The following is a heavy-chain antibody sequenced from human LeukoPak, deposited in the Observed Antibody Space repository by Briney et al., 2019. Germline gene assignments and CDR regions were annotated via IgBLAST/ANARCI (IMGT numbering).Heavy chain of an antibody. J-gene: IGHJ4*02. D-gene: IGHD2-15*01. CDR3: AKRGSNKYFDY. CDR1: GVTFSSYA. CDR2: ISSSASST. Sequence: GGALRLSCAASGVTFSSYAMSGGRQAPGKGVELVSAISSSASSTYYADSVKGRFTISRDNSKNTLYLQMSSLRAEDTAVYYCAKRGSNKYFDYWGQGTLVTVSS. V-gene: IGHV3-23*01.